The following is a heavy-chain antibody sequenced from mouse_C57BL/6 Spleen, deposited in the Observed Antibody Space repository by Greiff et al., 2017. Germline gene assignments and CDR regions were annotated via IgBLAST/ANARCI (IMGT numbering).Heavy chain of an antibody. J-gene: IGHJ4*01. V-gene: IGHV1-52*01. CDR3: AREDSSGAMDY. CDR2: IDPSDSET. D-gene: IGHD3-2*02. CDR1: GYTFTSYW. Sequence: VQLQQPGAELVRPGSSVKLSCKASGYTFTSYWMHWVKQRPIQGLEWIGNIDPSDSETHYNQKFKDKATLTVDKSSSTAYMQLSSLTSEDSAVYYCAREDSSGAMDYWGQGTSVTVSS.